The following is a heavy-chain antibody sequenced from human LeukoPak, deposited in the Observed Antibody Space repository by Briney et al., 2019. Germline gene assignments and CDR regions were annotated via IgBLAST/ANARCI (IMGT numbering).Heavy chain of an antibody. J-gene: IGHJ1*01. CDR2: ISSSSSYI. CDR3: ARDKFNYDILTGSKNAEYFQY. D-gene: IGHD3-9*01. Sequence: GGSLRLSCAASGFTFSSYSMNWVRQAPGKGLEWVSSISSSSSYIYYADSVKGRFTISRDNAKNSLYLQMNSLRAEDTAVYYCARDKFNYDILTGSKNAEYFQYWGQGTLVTVSS. CDR1: GFTFSSYS. V-gene: IGHV3-21*01.